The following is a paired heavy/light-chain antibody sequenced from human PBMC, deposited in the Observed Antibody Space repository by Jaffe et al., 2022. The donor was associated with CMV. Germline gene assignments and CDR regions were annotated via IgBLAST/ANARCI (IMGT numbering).Heavy chain of an antibody. Sequence: EVQLVESGGGLVQPGGSLRLSCVASGFTFSDHYMDWVRQAPGKGLEWTGRIRNKLNSYTTEYAASVKGRFTISRDDSQNSVYLQMNSLKTEDTAIYYCARFYIPWGGSLDVWGQGTTVIVSS. V-gene: IGHV3-72*01. D-gene: IGHD3-16*01. CDR1: GFTFSDHY. J-gene: IGHJ6*02. CDR3: ARFYIPWGGSLDV. CDR2: IRNKLNSYTT.
Light chain of an antibody. V-gene: IGKV1-39*01. CDR2: GAS. CDR1: QGISTY. J-gene: IGKJ5*01. CDR3: QQSYRTPPG. Sequence: DIQMTQSPSSLSASVGDRVTITCRASQGISTYLNWYQQKPGKVPNLLIYGASSLRSGVPSRFSGSGSGTDFTLTITSLQPEDFAVYYCQQSYRTPPGFGQGTRLEIK.